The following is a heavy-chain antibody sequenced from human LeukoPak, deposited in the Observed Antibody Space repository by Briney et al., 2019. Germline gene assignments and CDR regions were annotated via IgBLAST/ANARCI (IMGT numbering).Heavy chain of an antibody. V-gene: IGHV1-24*01. CDR2: FDPEDGET. CDR1: GYTLTELS. Sequence: APVKVSCKVSGYTLTELSMHWVRQAPGKGLEWMGGFDPEDGETIYAQKFQGRVTMTEDTSTDTAYMELSSLRSEDTAVYYCATLSSSWLTSYYFDYWGQGTLVTVSS. J-gene: IGHJ4*02. D-gene: IGHD6-13*01. CDR3: ATLSSSWLTSYYFDY.